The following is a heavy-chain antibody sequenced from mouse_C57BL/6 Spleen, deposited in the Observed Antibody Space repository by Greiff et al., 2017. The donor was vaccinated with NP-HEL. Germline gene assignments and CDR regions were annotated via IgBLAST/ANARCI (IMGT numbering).Heavy chain of an antibody. J-gene: IGHJ4*01. D-gene: IGHD4-1*02. CDR1: GFTFSSYG. Sequence: DVKLVESGGDLVKPGGSLKLSCAASGFTFSSYGMSWVRQTPDKRLEWVATISSGGSYTYYLDSVKGRFTISRDNAKNTLYLQMSSLKSEDTAMYYCARQLGAYAMDYWGQGTSVTVSS. V-gene: IGHV5-6*02. CDR3: ARQLGAYAMDY. CDR2: ISSGGSYT.